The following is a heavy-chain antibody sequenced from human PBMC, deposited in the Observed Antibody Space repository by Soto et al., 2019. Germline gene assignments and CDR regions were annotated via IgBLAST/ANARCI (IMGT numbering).Heavy chain of an antibody. V-gene: IGHV4-4*07. CDR3: ARDRTVYGMDV. J-gene: IGHJ6*02. CDR2: ISTTGNT. Sequence: SETLSLTCTVSGDTITSFSWNWIRQSAGKGLEWIGRISTTGNTHYNPSLKSRVTISVDTSKNQFSLKLSSVTAADTAVYYCARDRTVYGMDVWGQGTTVTVSS. D-gene: IGHD2-2*01. CDR1: GDTITSFS.